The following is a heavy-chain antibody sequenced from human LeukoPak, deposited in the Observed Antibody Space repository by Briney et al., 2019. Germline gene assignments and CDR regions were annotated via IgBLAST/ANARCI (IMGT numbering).Heavy chain of an antibody. CDR1: GFTFSDYY. J-gene: IGHJ4*02. Sequence: KPGGSLRLSCAASGFTFSDYYMSWIRRAPGKGLEWVSYISSSGSTIYYADSVKGRFTISRDNAKNSLYLQMNSLRAEDTAVYYCARGNYYYDSSGYYGFGYWGQGTLVTVSS. CDR2: ISSSGSTI. D-gene: IGHD3-22*01. CDR3: ARGNYYYDSSGYYGFGY. V-gene: IGHV3-11*04.